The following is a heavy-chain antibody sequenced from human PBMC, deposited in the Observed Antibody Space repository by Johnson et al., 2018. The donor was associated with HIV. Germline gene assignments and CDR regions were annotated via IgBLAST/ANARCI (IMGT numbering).Heavy chain of an antibody. Sequence: QVQLVESGGGVVQPGRSLRLSCAASGFTFSSYAMHWVRQAPGKGLEWVAVISYDGSNKYYADSVKGRFTISRDNAKNSLYLQMNSLRAEDTAVYYCARDAPNFFTSGVRDDAFDIWGPGTMGTVSP. V-gene: IGHV3-30-3*01. J-gene: IGHJ3*02. CDR3: ARDAPNFFTSGVRDDAFDI. CDR2: ISYDGSNK. D-gene: IGHD2/OR15-2a*01. CDR1: GFTFSSYA.